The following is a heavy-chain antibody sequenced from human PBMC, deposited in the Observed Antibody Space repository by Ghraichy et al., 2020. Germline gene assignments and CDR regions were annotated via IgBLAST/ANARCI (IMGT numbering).Heavy chain of an antibody. V-gene: IGHV3-23*01. CDR1: GFTFSSYA. CDR3: AKVIRWPPDAFDI. D-gene: IGHD2/OR15-2a*01. J-gene: IGHJ3*02. CDR2: ISGSGGST. Sequence: GGSLRLSCAASGFTFSSYAMTWVRQAPGKGLECVSGISGSGGSTYYADSVKGRFTISRDNSKNTLYLQMNSLRADDTAVYYCAKVIRWPPDAFDIWGQGTMVTVSS.